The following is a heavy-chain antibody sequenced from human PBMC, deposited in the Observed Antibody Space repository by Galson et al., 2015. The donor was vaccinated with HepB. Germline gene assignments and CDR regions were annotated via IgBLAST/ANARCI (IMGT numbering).Heavy chain of an antibody. J-gene: IGHJ4*02. CDR1: GFTFSSYW. CDR2: INSDGSSI. D-gene: IGHD6-13*01. CDR3: AREGIAAAGHSYYFDS. Sequence: TMRLSCAACGFTFSSYWMHWVRQAPGKGLVWVSRINSDGSSITYADSVKGRFTISRDNAKNTLYLQMNSLRAEDTAVYYCAREGIAAAGHSYYFDSWGQGTLVTVSS. V-gene: IGHV3-74*03.